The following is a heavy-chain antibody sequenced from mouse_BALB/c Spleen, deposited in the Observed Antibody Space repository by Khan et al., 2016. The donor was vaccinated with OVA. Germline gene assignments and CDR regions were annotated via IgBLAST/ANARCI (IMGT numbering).Heavy chain of an antibody. CDR2: IWGDGST. V-gene: IGHV2-6-4*01. D-gene: IGHD1-1*02. Sequence: QVQLKESGPGLVAPSQSLSITCTVSGFSLSRYSVHWVRQPPGKGLEWLGLIWGDGSTDSNSTLNSRLSISKVNSKSQALLIMNSLQTADTAMYYCDRNRCGGGYWYFDVWGAGTTVTVSS. J-gene: IGHJ1*01. CDR3: DRNRCGGGYWYFDV. CDR1: GFSLSRYS.